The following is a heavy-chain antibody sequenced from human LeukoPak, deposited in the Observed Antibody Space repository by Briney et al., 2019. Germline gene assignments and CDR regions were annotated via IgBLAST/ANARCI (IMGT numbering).Heavy chain of an antibody. V-gene: IGHV3-21*01. Sequence: TGGSLRLSCAASGFTFSSYSMNWVRQAPGKGLEWVSSISSSSSYIYYADSVKGRFTISRDNAKNSLYLQMNSLRAEDTAVYYCARGRVVAASFRFWGQGTLVTVSS. CDR3: ARGRVVAASFRF. CDR1: GFTFSSYS. J-gene: IGHJ4*02. D-gene: IGHD6-25*01. CDR2: ISSSSSYI.